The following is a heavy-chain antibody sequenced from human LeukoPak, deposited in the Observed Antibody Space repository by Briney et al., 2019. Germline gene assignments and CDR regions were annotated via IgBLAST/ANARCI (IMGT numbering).Heavy chain of an antibody. CDR3: AREHKQQLFLDY. D-gene: IGHD6-13*01. Sequence: TGGSLRLSCAASGFTFSSYAMHWVRQAPGKGLEWVAVISYDGSNKYYADSVKGRFTISRDNSKNTLYLQMNSLRAEDTAVYYCAREHKQQLFLDYWGQGTLVTVSS. J-gene: IGHJ4*02. CDR1: GFTFSSYA. V-gene: IGHV3-30-3*01. CDR2: ISYDGSNK.